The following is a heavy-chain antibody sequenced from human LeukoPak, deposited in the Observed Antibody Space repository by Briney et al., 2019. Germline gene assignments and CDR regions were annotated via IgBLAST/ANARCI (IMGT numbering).Heavy chain of an antibody. CDR3: ARVHNTGMDV. V-gene: IGHV3-30-3*01. CDR2: ISYDGSNK. Sequence: GGSLRLSCAASGFTFSSYAMHWVRQAPGKGLEWVAVISYDGSNKYYADSVKGGFTISRDNSKNTLYLQMNSLRAEDTAVYYCARVHNTGMDVWGQGTTVTVSS. D-gene: IGHD1-14*01. J-gene: IGHJ6*02. CDR1: GFTFSSYA.